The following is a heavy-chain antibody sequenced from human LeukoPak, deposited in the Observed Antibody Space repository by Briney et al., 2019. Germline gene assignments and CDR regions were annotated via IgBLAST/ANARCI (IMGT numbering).Heavy chain of an antibody. Sequence: SETLSLTCTVSGGSISSYYWSWIRQPPGKGLEWIGYIYYSGSTNYNPSPKSRVTISVDTSKNQFSLKLSSVTAADTAVYYCARGLRYCSGGSCYSPKYFQHWGQGTLVTVSS. CDR2: IYYSGST. V-gene: IGHV4-59*01. J-gene: IGHJ1*01. CDR3: ARGLRYCSGGSCYSPKYFQH. CDR1: GGSISSYY. D-gene: IGHD2-15*01.